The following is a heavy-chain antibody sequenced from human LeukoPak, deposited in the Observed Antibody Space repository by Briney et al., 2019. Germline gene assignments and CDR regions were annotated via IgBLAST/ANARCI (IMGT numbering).Heavy chain of an antibody. CDR3: ARNPISTSGDYDFWSGYSWGGYYYYMDV. Sequence: AGGSLRLSCAASGFTFDDYAMHWVRQAPGKGLEWVSLISWDGGSTYYADSVKGRFTISRDNSKNSLYLQMNSLRAEDTAVYYCARNPISTSGDYDFWSGYSWGGYYYYMDVWGKGTTVTVSS. D-gene: IGHD3-3*01. J-gene: IGHJ6*03. V-gene: IGHV3-43D*03. CDR1: GFTFDDYA. CDR2: ISWDGGST.